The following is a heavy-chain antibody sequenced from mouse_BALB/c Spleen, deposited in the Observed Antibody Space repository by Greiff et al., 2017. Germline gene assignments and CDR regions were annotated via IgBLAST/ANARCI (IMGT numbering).Heavy chain of an antibody. CDR1: GYTFTSYW. V-gene: IGHV1-87*01. CDR3: ARSGTHYYAMDY. CDR2: IYPGDGDT. D-gene: IGHD1-3*01. Sequence: QVQLQQSGAELARPGASVKLSCKASGYTFTSYWMQWVKQRPGQGLEWIGAIYPGDGDTRYTQKFKGKATLTADKSSSTAYMQLSSLASEDSAVYYCARSGTHYYAMDYWGQGTSVTVSS. J-gene: IGHJ4*01.